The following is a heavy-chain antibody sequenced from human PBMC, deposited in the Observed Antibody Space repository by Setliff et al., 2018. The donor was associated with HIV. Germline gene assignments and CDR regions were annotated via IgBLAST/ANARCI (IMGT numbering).Heavy chain of an antibody. V-gene: IGHV3-30*02. J-gene: IGHJ4*02. Sequence: GGSLRLSCATSGFTFSNYGMHWVRQAPGKGLEWVTFIPYDGRDQYYADSVKGRFTIARDNSKNTLYLQMKSLRAEDTAVYNCAKLSHSHDSNGITVDYWGRGTLVTVSS. CDR1: GFTFSNYG. CDR2: IPYDGRDQ. D-gene: IGHD3-22*01. CDR3: AKLSHSHDSNGITVDY.